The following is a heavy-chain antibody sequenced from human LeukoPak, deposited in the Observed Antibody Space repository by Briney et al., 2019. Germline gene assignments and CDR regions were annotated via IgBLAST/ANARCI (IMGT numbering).Heavy chain of an antibody. CDR3: ARSVGYCSGGSCCSFDL. J-gene: IGHJ4*02. CDR1: GYTFTSYY. Sequence: ASVKVSCKASGYTFTSYYMHWVRQAPGQGLEWMGIINPSGGNTNYAQKFQGRVTMTRDTSTSTVYMELSSLRSEDTAVYHCARSVGYCSGGSCCSFDLWGQGTLVTVSS. D-gene: IGHD2-15*01. CDR2: INPSGGNT. V-gene: IGHV1-46*01.